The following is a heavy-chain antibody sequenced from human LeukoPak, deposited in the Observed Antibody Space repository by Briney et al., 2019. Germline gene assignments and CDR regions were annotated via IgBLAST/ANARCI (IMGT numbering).Heavy chain of an antibody. CDR1: GFTFSGYS. J-gene: IGHJ4*02. CDR2: ITSSSNYI. CDR3: AKAVSGVYYFDY. Sequence: GGSLRLSCAASGFTFSGYSMNWVRQAPGKGLEWVSSITSSSNYIYYADSLKGRFTISRDNAKNFLYLQMNSLRAEDTAVYYCAKAVSGVYYFDYWGQGTLVTVSS. V-gene: IGHV3-21*04. D-gene: IGHD3-10*01.